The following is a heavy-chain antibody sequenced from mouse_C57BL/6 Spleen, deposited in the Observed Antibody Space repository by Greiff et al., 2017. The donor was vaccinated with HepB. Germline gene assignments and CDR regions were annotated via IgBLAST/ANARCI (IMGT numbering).Heavy chain of an antibody. CDR2: IRNKANGYTT. J-gene: IGHJ1*03. D-gene: IGHD1-1*01. Sequence: EVQVVESGGGLVQPGGSLSLSCAASGFTFTDYYMSWVRQPPGKALEWLGFIRNKANGYTTEYSASVKGRFTISRDNSQSILYLQMNALRAEDSATYYCARGVATGYFDVWGTGTTVTVSS. CDR3: ARGVATGYFDV. CDR1: GFTFTDYY. V-gene: IGHV7-3*01.